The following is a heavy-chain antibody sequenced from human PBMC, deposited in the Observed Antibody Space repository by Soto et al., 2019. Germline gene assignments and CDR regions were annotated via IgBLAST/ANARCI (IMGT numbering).Heavy chain of an antibody. CDR1: GYTFTSYA. CDR3: ARRYDSSGYYYVALGL. V-gene: IGHV1-3*01. D-gene: IGHD3-22*01. J-gene: IGHJ4*02. CDR2: INAGNGNT. Sequence: ASVKVSCKASGYTFTSYAMHWVRQAPGQRLEWMGWINAGNGNTKYSQKFQGRVTITRDTSASTAYMELSSLRSEDTAVYYCARRYDSSGYYYVALGLWGQGTLVTVSS.